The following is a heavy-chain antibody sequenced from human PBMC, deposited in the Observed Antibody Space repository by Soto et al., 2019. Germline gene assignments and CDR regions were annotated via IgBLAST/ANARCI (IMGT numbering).Heavy chain of an antibody. CDR1: GCTFSSYA. J-gene: IGHJ6*02. D-gene: IGHD6-6*01. V-gene: IGHV1-69*13. Sequence: SVKVSCKASGCTFSSYAISWVRQAPGQVLEWMGGIIPIFGTANYAQKFQGRVTITADESTSTAYMELSSLRSEDTAVYYCARRGYSSSTGVYYYYGMDVWGQGTTVTVSS. CDR3: ARRGYSSSTGVYYYYGMDV. CDR2: IIPIFGTA.